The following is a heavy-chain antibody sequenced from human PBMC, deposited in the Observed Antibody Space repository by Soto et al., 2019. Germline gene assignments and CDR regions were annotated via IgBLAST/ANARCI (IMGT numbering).Heavy chain of an antibody. Sequence: QVPLVQSGAEVKKPGSSVKVSCKASGGTFSSYAISWVRQAPGQGLEWMGGIIPIFGTANYAQKFQGRVTITADESTSTAYMELSSLRSEDTAVYYCARDLGEGDWNLYYFDYWGQGTLVTVSS. CDR2: IIPIFGTA. D-gene: IGHD1-7*01. CDR1: GGTFSSYA. V-gene: IGHV1-69*01. CDR3: ARDLGEGDWNLYYFDY. J-gene: IGHJ4*02.